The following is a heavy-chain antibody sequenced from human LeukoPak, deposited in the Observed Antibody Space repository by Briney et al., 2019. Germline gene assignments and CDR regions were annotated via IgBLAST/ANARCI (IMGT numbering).Heavy chain of an antibody. CDR1: GFIFSNSW. CDR3: AKNLHYDSHDF. CDR2: MDQDGKEK. V-gene: IGHV3-7*01. D-gene: IGHD3-3*01. J-gene: IGHJ4*02. Sequence: PGGSLRLSCAASGFIFSNSWMSWFRQVPGKGLEWVANMDQDGKEKNYVASVKGRLTISRDNTKNSLFLQMNSLTAEDTAVYYCAKNLHYDSHDFWGRGALVTVSS.